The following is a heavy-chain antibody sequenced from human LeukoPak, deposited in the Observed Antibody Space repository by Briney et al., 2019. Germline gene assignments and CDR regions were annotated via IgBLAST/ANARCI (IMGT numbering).Heavy chain of an antibody. V-gene: IGHV4-34*01. Sequence: SETLSLTCAVYGGSFSGYYWSWIRQPPGKGLEWIGEINHSGSTNYNPSLKSRVTISVDTSKNQFSLKLSSVTAADTATYYCARVGGYDCESFYDYWGQGSLVTVSS. CDR2: INHSGST. D-gene: IGHD5-12*01. CDR3: ARVGGYDCESFYDY. J-gene: IGHJ4*01. CDR1: GGSFSGYY.